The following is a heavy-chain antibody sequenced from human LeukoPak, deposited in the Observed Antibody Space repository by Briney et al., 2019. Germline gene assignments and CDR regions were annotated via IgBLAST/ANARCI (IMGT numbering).Heavy chain of an antibody. CDR1: GYTFTSCY. D-gene: IGHD6-13*01. V-gene: IGHV1-46*01. Sequence: GASVKVSCKASGYTFTSCYMHWVRQAPGQGLEWMGIINPSGGSTSYAQKFQGRVTMTRDTSTSTVYMELSSLRSEDTAVYYCASSDIAAAGGSPVDWFDPWGQGTLVTVSS. CDR2: INPSGGST. CDR3: ASSDIAAAGGSPVDWFDP. J-gene: IGHJ5*02.